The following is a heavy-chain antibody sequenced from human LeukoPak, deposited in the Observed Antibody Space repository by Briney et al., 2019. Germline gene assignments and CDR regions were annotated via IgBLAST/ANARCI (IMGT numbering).Heavy chain of an antibody. Sequence: GASVKVSCKASGYTFTAYYMQWVRQAPGQGLEWMGWINPNSGGTDYAQKFQGRVTMTRGTSISTAYMVLSNLRSDDTAVYYCARDHYWGQGTPVTVSS. CDR2: INPNSGGT. J-gene: IGHJ4*02. CDR3: ARDHY. V-gene: IGHV1-2*02. CDR1: GYTFTAYY.